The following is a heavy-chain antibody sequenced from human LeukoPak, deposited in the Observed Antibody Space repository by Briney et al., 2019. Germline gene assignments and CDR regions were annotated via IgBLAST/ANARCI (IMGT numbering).Heavy chain of an antibody. V-gene: IGHV3-21*01. Sequence: GGSLRLSCAASGFTFSSYSMNWVRQAPGKGLERVSSISSSSSYIYYADSVKGRFTISRDNAKNSLYLQMNSLRAEDTAVYYCARDSAYYYRSSPLAAFDIWGQGTMVTVSS. CDR1: GFTFSSYS. CDR3: ARDSAYYYRSSPLAAFDI. J-gene: IGHJ3*02. CDR2: ISSSSSYI. D-gene: IGHD3-10*01.